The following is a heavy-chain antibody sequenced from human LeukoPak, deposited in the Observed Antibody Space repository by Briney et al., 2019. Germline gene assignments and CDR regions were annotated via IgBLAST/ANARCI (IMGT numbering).Heavy chain of an antibody. D-gene: IGHD3-3*01. CDR3: ARGNPQTFDFWSGYSLDY. V-gene: IGHV4-39*01. CDR2: IYYSGST. CDR1: GGSISSSDYY. Sequence: LETLSLTCTVSGGSISSSDYYWGWIRQPPGKGLEWIGSIYYSGSTYYNPSLESRVTISIDTSKNQFSLKLRSVTAADTAVYYCARGNPQTFDFWSGYSLDYWGQGTLVTVSS. J-gene: IGHJ4*02.